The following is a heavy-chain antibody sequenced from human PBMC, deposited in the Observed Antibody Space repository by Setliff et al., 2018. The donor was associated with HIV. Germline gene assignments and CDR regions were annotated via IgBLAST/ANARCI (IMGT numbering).Heavy chain of an antibody. Sequence: SETLSLTCTVSGGSISNYHWSWIRQPQGKGLEWIGYISYTGTTKYNPSLKSRVTISVDMSKNKFSVRLSSVSAADTAVDFYARHVARVDYDTGGYYVSHFDYWGQGAQVTVSS. V-gene: IGHV4-59*01. CDR3: ARHVARVDYDTGGYYVSHFDY. CDR1: GGSISNYH. J-gene: IGHJ4*02. CDR2: ISYTGTT. D-gene: IGHD3-22*01.